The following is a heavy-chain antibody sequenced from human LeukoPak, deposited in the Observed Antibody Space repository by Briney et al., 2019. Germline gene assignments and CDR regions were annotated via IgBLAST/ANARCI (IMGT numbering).Heavy chain of an antibody. CDR2: IYYSGST. D-gene: IGHD6-13*01. V-gene: IGHV4-59*01. CDR1: GGSISSYY. J-gene: IGHJ4*02. Sequence: PSETLSLTCTVSGGSISSYYWSWIRQPPGKGLEWIGYIYYSGSTNYNPSLKSRVTISVDTSKNQFSLKLSPVTAADTAVYYCARVRRSDSSSWSPTDYWGQGTLVTVSS. CDR3: ARVRRSDSSSWSPTDY.